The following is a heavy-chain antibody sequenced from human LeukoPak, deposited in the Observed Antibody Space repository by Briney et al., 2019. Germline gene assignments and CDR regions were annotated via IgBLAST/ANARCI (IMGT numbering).Heavy chain of an antibody. J-gene: IGHJ4*02. CDR2: IYHSGST. V-gene: IGHV4-39*07. CDR1: GGSISSSSYY. Sequence: PSETLSLTCTVSGGSISSSSYYWGWIRQPPGKGLEWIGSIYHSGSTYYNPSLKSRVTISVDTSKNQFSLKLSSVTAADTAVYYCAAIYGGNPEGDYWGQGTLVTVSS. CDR3: AAIYGGNPEGDY. D-gene: IGHD4-23*01.